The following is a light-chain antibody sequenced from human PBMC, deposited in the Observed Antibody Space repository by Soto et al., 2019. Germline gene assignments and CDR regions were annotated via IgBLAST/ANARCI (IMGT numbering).Light chain of an antibody. CDR1: QSVSSSY. CDR3: QQYNNWPPSII. V-gene: IGKV3-15*01. Sequence: EIVLTQSPGTLSLSPGERATLSCRASQSVSSSYLAWYQQKPGQAPRLLIYGASTRATGIPARFSGSGSGTEFTLTISSLQSEDFAVYYCQQYNNWPPSIIFGQGTRLEIK. CDR2: GAS. J-gene: IGKJ5*01.